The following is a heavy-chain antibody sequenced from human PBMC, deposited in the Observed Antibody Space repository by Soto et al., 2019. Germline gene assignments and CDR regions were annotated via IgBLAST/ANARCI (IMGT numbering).Heavy chain of an antibody. Sequence: PGESLKISCKGSGYTFTNYWIGWVRQMPGKGLEWMGIIYPGDSDTKYNPSFQGQVTISADKSITTTYLQWSSLKASDTAIYYCAASIFYYGMDVWGEGTTVTVSS. V-gene: IGHV5-51*01. CDR1: GYTFTNYW. CDR3: AASIFYYGMDV. CDR2: IYPGDSDT. J-gene: IGHJ6*04.